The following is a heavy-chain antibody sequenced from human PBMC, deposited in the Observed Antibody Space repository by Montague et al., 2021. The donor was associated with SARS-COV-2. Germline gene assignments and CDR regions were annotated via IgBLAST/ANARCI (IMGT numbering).Heavy chain of an antibody. Sequence: SETLSLTCTVSGGSISSSSYYWGWIRQPPGEGLEWIGSIYYSGSTYYNPSLKSRVTISVDTSKNQFSLKLSSVTAADTAVYYCARDLAGYYGSGGYGGMDVWGQGTTVTVSS. CDR1: GGSISSSSYY. D-gene: IGHD3-10*01. CDR2: IYYSGST. J-gene: IGHJ6*02. CDR3: ARDLAGYYGSGGYGGMDV. V-gene: IGHV4-39*07.